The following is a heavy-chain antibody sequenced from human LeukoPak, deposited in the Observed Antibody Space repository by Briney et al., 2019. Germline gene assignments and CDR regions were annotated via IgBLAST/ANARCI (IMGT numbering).Heavy chain of an antibody. J-gene: IGHJ4*02. CDR1: GYTFTGYY. V-gene: IGHV1-2*02. CDR3: ARALRVTMIVVVQLGY. Sequence: ASVKVSCKASGYTFTGYYMHWVRQAPGQGLEWMGWINPNSGGTNYAQKFQGRVTMTRDTSIGTAYMELSRLRSDDTAVYYCARALRVTMIVVVQLGYWGQGTLVTVSS. CDR2: INPNSGGT. D-gene: IGHD3-22*01.